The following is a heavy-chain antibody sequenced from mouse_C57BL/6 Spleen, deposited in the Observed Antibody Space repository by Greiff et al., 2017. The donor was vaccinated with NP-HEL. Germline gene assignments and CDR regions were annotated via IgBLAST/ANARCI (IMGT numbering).Heavy chain of an antibody. Sequence: QVQLKQSGAELVKPGASVKLSCEASGYTFTEYTIHWVKQRSGQGLEWIGWFYPGSGSIKYNEKFKDKATLTADKSSSTVYMELSRLTSEDSAVYFCARHEEDDGYPYWSFDVWGTGTTVTVSS. D-gene: IGHD2-3*01. CDR2: FYPGSGSI. J-gene: IGHJ1*03. CDR1: GYTFTEYT. V-gene: IGHV1-62-2*01. CDR3: ARHEEDDGYPYWSFDV.